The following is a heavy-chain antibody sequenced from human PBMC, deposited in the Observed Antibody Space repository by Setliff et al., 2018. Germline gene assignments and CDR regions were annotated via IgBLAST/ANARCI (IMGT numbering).Heavy chain of an antibody. D-gene: IGHD3-16*01. CDR3: ARDGISWLMWFDP. Sequence: SVKVSCKASGGTFDSYSFTWLRQAPGQGLEWVGGFTPILLTPNYAQKFQGRITITADKSTSTAYMELSGLRSDDTAVYFCARDGISWLMWFDPWGQGTLVTVSS. CDR1: GGTFDSYS. J-gene: IGHJ5*02. CDR2: FTPILLTP. V-gene: IGHV1-69*06.